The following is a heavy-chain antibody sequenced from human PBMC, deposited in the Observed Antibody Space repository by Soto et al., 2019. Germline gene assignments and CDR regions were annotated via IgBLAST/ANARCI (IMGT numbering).Heavy chain of an antibody. CDR1: GDSIISLSW. J-gene: IGHJ4*02. CDR3: ARWAETTYFDY. Sequence: QVQLQESGPGLVQPSGTLSLTCTISGDSIISLSWWSWVRQPPGKGLEWIGEVYLGGRNNYNPSLKSRITISVDESKNHFSLKLSSVTAADTAVYYCARWAETTYFDYWGQGILVTVSS. CDR2: VYLGGRN. D-gene: IGHD1-7*01. V-gene: IGHV4-4*02.